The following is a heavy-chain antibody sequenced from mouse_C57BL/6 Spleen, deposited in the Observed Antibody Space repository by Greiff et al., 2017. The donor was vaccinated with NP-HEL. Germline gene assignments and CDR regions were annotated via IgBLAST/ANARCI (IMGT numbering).Heavy chain of an antibody. V-gene: IGHV5-6*01. CDR3: ARLWNYDSSYGGGY. D-gene: IGHD1-1*01. CDR2: ISSGGSYT. J-gene: IGHJ2*01. Sequence: EVMLVESGGDLVKPGGSLKLSCAASGFTFSSYGMSWVRQTPDKRLEWVATISSGGSYTYYPDSVKGRFTISRDNAKNTLYLQMSSLKSEDTAMYYCARLWNYDSSYGGGYWGQGTTLTVSS. CDR1: GFTFSSYG.